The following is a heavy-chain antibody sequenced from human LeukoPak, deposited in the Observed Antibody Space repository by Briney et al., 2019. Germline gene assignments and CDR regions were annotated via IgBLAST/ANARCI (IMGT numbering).Heavy chain of an antibody. V-gene: IGHV3-74*01. CDR2: SNEDGSTT. J-gene: IGHJ4*02. D-gene: IGHD1-26*01. Sequence: GGSLRLSCAASGFTFSSYSMNWVRQAPGKGLVWVSRSNEDGSTTNYADSVKGRFTISRDNARNTLYLQMNSLRADDTAVYYCVRDLGGRSGHWGPGTLVTVSS. CDR1: GFTFSSYS. CDR3: VRDLGGRSGH.